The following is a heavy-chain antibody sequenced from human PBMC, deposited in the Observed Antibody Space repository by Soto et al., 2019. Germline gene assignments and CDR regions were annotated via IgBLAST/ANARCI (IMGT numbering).Heavy chain of an antibody. CDR1: GGTFSSYP. D-gene: IGHD1-26*01. V-gene: IGHV1-69*01. CDR2: IIPFFGTS. CDR3: ARVGHITNFGMAV. J-gene: IGHJ6*02. Sequence: QVQLVQSGAEVKKPGSSVKVSCGASGGTFSSYPINWVRQAPGQGLEWMGGIIPFFGTSNYAQKFQGRVTITADESTSTAYMELRSLRSEATDVYYCARVGHITNFGMAVWGQGPTVTVSS.